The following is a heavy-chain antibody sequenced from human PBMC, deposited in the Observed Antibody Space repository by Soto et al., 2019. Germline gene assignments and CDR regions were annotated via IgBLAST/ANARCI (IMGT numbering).Heavy chain of an antibody. V-gene: IGHV4-61*01. Sequence: PSETLSLTCTVSGGSVSSGSYYWSWIRQPPGKGLEWIGYIYYSGSTNYNPSLKSRVTISVDTSKNQFSLKLSSVTAADTAVYYCASAAYYYDSSGFDYWGQGTLVTVSS. CDR2: IYYSGST. J-gene: IGHJ4*02. CDR3: ASAAYYYDSSGFDY. D-gene: IGHD3-22*01. CDR1: GGSVSSGSYY.